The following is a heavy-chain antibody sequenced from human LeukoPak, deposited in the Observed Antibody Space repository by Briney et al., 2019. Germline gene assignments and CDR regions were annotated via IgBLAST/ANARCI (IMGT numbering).Heavy chain of an antibody. Sequence: PGGSLRLSCAASGFTFSNAWMSWARQAPGKGLEWVGRIKSKTDGGTTDYAAPVKGRFTISRDDSKNTLYLQVSSLKASDTAMYYCARRAKDYLTGYYPLDYWGQGTLVTVSS. CDR1: GFTFSNAW. CDR2: IKSKTDGGTT. D-gene: IGHD3-9*01. V-gene: IGHV3-15*01. CDR3: ARRAKDYLTGYYPLDY. J-gene: IGHJ4*02.